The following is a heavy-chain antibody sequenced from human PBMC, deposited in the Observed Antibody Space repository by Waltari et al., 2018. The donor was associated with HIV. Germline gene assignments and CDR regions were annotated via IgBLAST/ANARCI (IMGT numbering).Heavy chain of an antibody. CDR3: TPSIAALDIVLMAFDP. J-gene: IGHJ5*02. CDR2: MNPNSGNT. CDR1: GYTFTSYD. V-gene: IGHV1-8*01. D-gene: IGHD2-8*01. Sequence: QVQLVQSGAEVKKPGASVKVSCKASGYTFTSYDINWVRQATGQGLEWMGWMNPNSGNTGYAQKFQGRVTMTRNTSISTAYMELSSLRSEDTAVYYCTPSIAALDIVLMAFDPWGQGTLVTVSS.